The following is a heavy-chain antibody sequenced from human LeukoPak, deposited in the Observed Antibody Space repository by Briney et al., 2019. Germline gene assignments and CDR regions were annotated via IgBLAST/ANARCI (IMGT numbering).Heavy chain of an antibody. CDR2: ISSSSSYI. V-gene: IGHV3-21*01. CDR3: ARDTFMTTLFHIDY. J-gene: IGHJ4*02. CDR1: GFTFSSYS. Sequence: GGSLRLSCAASGFTFSSYSMNWVRQAPGKGLEWVSSISSSSSYIYYADSVKGRFTISRDNAKNSLYLQMNSLRAEDTAVYYCARDTFMTTLFHIDYWGQGTLVTVSS. D-gene: IGHD4-17*01.